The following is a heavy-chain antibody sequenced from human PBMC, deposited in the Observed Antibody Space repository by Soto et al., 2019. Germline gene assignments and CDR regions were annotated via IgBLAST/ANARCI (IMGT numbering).Heavy chain of an antibody. CDR3: VRLIGNSWFDP. Sequence: SETLSLTCAVYGGSFSGYYWTWIRQPPGTGLEWIGEINHSGSTNYNPSLKSRVTISVDTSKNQFSLKLTSVTPDDTAVYYCVRLIGNSWFDPWGQGTLVTVS. V-gene: IGHV4-34*01. J-gene: IGHJ5*02. CDR2: INHSGST. CDR1: GGSFSGYY. D-gene: IGHD2-8*01.